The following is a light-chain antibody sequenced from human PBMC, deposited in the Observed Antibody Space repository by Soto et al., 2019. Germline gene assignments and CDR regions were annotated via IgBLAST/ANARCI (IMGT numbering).Light chain of an antibody. CDR2: SDD. J-gene: IGLJ1*01. Sequence: QSVLTQPPSASGTPGQKVTISCSGASSNIGNNFVSWYQQVPGTAPKLLIYSDDQRPSGVPDRVSGSKSGTSASLAISGLRSEDEADYYCSSYTSSSTSIVFGTGTKLTVL. CDR3: SSYTSSSTSIV. CDR1: SSNIGNNF. V-gene: IGLV1-47*02.